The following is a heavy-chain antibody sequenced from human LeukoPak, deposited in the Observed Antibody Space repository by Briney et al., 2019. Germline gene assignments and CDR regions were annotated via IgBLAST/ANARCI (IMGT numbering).Heavy chain of an antibody. CDR1: GFTVSSNY. CDR3: ASGGSSSWYGWDY. J-gene: IGHJ4*02. Sequence: AGGSLRLSCAASGFTVSSNYMSWVRQAPGKGLEWVSVIYSGGSTYYADSVKGRFTISRDNSKNTLYLQMNSLRAEDTAVYYCASGGSSSWYGWDYWGQGTLVTVPS. D-gene: IGHD6-13*01. V-gene: IGHV3-53*01. CDR2: IYSGGST.